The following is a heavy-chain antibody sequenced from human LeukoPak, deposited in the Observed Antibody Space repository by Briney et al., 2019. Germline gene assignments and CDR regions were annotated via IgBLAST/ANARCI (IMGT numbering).Heavy chain of an antibody. Sequence: SVKVSCKASGYTFTSYGISWVRQAPGQGLEWMGGIIPIFGTANYAQKFQGRVTITADESTSTAYMELSSLRSEDTAVYYCARLSHGYGYYFDYWGQGTLVTVSS. D-gene: IGHD5-12*01. CDR2: IIPIFGTA. J-gene: IGHJ4*02. V-gene: IGHV1-69*13. CDR1: GYTFTSYG. CDR3: ARLSHGYGYYFDY.